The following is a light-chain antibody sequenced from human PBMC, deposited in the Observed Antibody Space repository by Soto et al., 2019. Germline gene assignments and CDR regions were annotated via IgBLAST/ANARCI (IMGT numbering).Light chain of an antibody. CDR3: SSYTTSSIV. CDR1: SSDVGGYKY. Sequence: QSVLTQPASVSGPPGQSITLSCTGTSSDVGGYKYVSWYQHHPGKAPKLMIYEVSNRPSGVSNRFSGSKSGNTASLTISGLQAEDEADYYCSSYTTSSIVFGTGTKVTVL. V-gene: IGLV2-14*01. J-gene: IGLJ1*01. CDR2: EVS.